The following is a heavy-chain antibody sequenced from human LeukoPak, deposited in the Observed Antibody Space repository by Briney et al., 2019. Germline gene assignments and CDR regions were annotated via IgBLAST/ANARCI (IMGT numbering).Heavy chain of an antibody. Sequence: SETLSLTCTVSGGSISSSSYYWGWLRQPPGKGLEWIGSIYYSGSTYYNPSLKSRVTISVDTSKNQFSLKLSSVTAADTAVYYCARIGYGSGSYYGRFDYWGQGTLVTVSS. CDR3: ARIGYGSGSYYGRFDY. J-gene: IGHJ4*02. V-gene: IGHV4-39*07. D-gene: IGHD3-10*01. CDR1: GGSISSSSYY. CDR2: IYYSGST.